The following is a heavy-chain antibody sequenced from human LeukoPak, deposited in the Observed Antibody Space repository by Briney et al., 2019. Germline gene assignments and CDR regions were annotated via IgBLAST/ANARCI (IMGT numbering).Heavy chain of an antibody. CDR3: ARVYPWGDDPLYFQH. CDR1: GGSFSGYY. D-gene: IGHD2-21*02. J-gene: IGHJ1*01. CDR2: INHSGST. V-gene: IGHV4-34*01. Sequence: SETLSLTCAVYGGSFSGYYWSWIRQPPGKGLEWIGEINHSGSTNYNPSLKSRVTISVDTSKNQFSLKLSSVTAADTAVCYCARVYPWGDDPLYFQHWGQGTLVTVSS.